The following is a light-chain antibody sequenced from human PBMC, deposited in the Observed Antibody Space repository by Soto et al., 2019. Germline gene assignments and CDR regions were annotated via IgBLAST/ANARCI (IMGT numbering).Light chain of an antibody. J-gene: IGLJ1*01. V-gene: IGLV1-44*01. CDR3: SSYTSSSVLV. CDR2: STS. CDR1: NSNIGSKI. Sequence: QSVLTQPPSASGTPGQRVTISCSGSNSNIGSKIVSWYQQVPGTAPKLLIYSTSQRPSGVPDRFSGSKSGTSASLAISRLQSEDEADYYCSSYTSSSVLVFGTGTKVTV.